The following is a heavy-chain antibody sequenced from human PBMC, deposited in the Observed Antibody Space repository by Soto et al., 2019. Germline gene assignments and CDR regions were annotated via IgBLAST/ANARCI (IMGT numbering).Heavy chain of an antibody. CDR1: GGSFSNDY. D-gene: IGHD3-22*01. CDR2: IFHSGIT. V-gene: IGHV4-59*01. J-gene: IGHJ5*01. Sequence: SETLSLTFFISGGSFSNDYWTWIRQSPGKGLEWIGYIFHSGITDYNPSVKSLFTISIDKSRNLFSLNLTSVTAADTAVYYCARDRYFYDSRGYYRTLDSWGQGTLVTVSS. CDR3: ARDRYFYDSRGYYRTLDS.